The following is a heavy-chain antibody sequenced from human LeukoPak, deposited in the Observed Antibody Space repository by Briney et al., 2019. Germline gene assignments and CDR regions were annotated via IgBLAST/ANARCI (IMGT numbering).Heavy chain of an antibody. V-gene: IGHV3-64*01. J-gene: IGHJ1*01. CDR2: ISSNGGRT. CDR3: ATYYYDSGGFHFHH. Sequence: GGSLRLSCAASGFTFRSYGMHWVRHAPGKGLEYVSAISSNGGRTHYANSVKGRFTISRDNSRNTLYLQMGSLRAEDMAVYYCATYYYDSGGFHFHHWGQGTLVTVSS. CDR1: GFTFRSYG. D-gene: IGHD3-22*01.